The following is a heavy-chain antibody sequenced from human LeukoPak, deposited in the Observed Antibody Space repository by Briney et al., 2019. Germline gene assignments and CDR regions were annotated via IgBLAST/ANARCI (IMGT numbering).Heavy chain of an antibody. CDR2: ISGSGGGT. Sequence: PGGSLRLSCAASGFTFSSYAMSWVRQAPGKGLEWVSAISGSGGGTYYADSVKGRFTISRDNSKNTLYLQMNSLRAEDTAVYYCAIFYDSSGYYFEYFQHWGQGTLVTVSS. CDR1: GFTFSSYA. D-gene: IGHD3-22*01. J-gene: IGHJ1*01. V-gene: IGHV3-23*01. CDR3: AIFYDSSGYYFEYFQH.